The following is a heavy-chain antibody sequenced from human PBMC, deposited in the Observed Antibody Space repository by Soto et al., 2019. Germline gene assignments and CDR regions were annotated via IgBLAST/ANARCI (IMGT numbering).Heavy chain of an antibody. Sequence: VGSLRLSCAAAGVTFINVWMSWVRQAPGKGLEWVGRIKSKTDGGTTDYAAPVKGRFTISRDDSKNTAYLQMNSLKTEDTAVYYCTRPVGHLAGYYDFWSGPNWFDPWGQGTLVTVS. CDR3: TRPVGHLAGYYDFWSGPNWFDP. D-gene: IGHD3-3*01. J-gene: IGHJ5*02. CDR2: IKSKTDGGTT. V-gene: IGHV3-15*01. CDR1: GVTFINVW.